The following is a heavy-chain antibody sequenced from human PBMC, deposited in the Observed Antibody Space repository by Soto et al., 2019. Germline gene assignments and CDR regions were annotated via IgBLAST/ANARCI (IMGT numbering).Heavy chain of an antibody. Sequence: PGGPLRLSCAASGFTFSDYYMSWIRQAPGKGLEWVSYISSSGSTIYYADSVKGRFTISRDNAKNSLYLQMNSLRAEDTAVYSCARERTDDSFDIWGQGTMVTVSS. CDR3: ARERTDDSFDI. CDR2: ISSSGSTI. J-gene: IGHJ3*02. CDR1: GFTFSDYY. D-gene: IGHD1-1*01. V-gene: IGHV3-11*01.